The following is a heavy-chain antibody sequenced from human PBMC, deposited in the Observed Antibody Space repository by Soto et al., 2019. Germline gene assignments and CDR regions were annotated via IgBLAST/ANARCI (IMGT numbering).Heavy chain of an antibody. D-gene: IGHD4-17*01. CDR2: IIPIFGTA. V-gene: IGHV1-69*13. CDR3: ATRFGDHKNYYYYGMDV. J-gene: IGHJ6*02. CDR1: GGTLSSYA. Sequence: AASVKVSCTASGGTLSSYAISWVRQAPGQGLEWMGGIIPIFGTANYAQKFQGRVTITADESTSTAYMELSSLRSEDTAVYYCATRFGDHKNYYYYGMDVWGQGTTVTVSS.